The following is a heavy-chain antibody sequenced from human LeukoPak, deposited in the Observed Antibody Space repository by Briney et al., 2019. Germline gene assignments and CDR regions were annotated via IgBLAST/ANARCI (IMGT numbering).Heavy chain of an antibody. CDR1: GFTFSSYW. CDR3: AKAMVRFLEWLPNGMDV. D-gene: IGHD3-3*01. CDR2: INQAGSEI. Sequence: PGGSLRLSCAASGFTFSSYWMSWVRQAPGKGLEWVANINQAGSEIYYLDSVKGRFTISRDNTKKSLYLQMNSLRAEDTAVYYCAKAMVRFLEWLPNGMDVWGQGTTVTVSS. V-gene: IGHV3-7*02. J-gene: IGHJ6*02.